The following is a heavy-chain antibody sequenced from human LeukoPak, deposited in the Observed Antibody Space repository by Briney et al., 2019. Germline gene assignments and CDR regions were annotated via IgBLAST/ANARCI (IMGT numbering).Heavy chain of an antibody. J-gene: IGHJ5*02. D-gene: IGHD3-10*01. CDR3: ATLPMVRGVIIFASGWFDP. CDR1: GYSISSGYY. CDR2: IYHSGRT. Sequence: SETLSLTCTVSGYSISSGYYWGWIRQPPGKGLEWIGSIYHSGRTYYNPSLKSRVTISVDTSKNQFSLKLSSVTAADTAVYYCATLPMVRGVIIFASGWFDPWGQGTLVTVSS. V-gene: IGHV4-38-2*02.